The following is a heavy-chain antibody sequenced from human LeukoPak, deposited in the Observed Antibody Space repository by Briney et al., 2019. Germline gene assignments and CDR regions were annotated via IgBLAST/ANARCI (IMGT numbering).Heavy chain of an antibody. Sequence: GGSLRLSCTTSGFTFSRFEMNWVRQAPGKGLEWVSYISPSGSTIYSADSVKGRFTISRDNAKNSLYLQMNSLRAEDTAIYYCAREGEFYGGNTYDYWGQGTLVTVSS. CDR3: AREGEFYGGNTYDY. V-gene: IGHV3-48*03. J-gene: IGHJ4*02. D-gene: IGHD4-23*01. CDR2: ISPSGSTI. CDR1: GFTFSRFE.